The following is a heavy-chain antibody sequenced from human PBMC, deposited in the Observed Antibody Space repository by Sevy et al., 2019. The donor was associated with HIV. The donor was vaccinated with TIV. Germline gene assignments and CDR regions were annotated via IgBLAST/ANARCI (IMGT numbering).Heavy chain of an antibody. Sequence: ASVKVSCKASGYTFTGYYMHWVRQAPGQGLEWMGWINPNSGGTNYAQKFQGRVTMTRDTSISTAYMELSRLRSDDTAVYYCARALPPSSRIYDSSGYGAPLYYYYYYGMDVWGQGTTVTVSS. CDR2: INPNSGGT. CDR3: ARALPPSSRIYDSSGYGAPLYYYYYYGMDV. J-gene: IGHJ6*02. V-gene: IGHV1-2*02. D-gene: IGHD3-22*01. CDR1: GYTFTGYY.